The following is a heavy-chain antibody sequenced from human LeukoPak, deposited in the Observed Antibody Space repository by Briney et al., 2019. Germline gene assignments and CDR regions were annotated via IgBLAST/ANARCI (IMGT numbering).Heavy chain of an antibody. Sequence: ASVKVSCKASGYTFTSYGISWVRQAPGKGLEWMGGFDPEDGETIYAQKFQGRVTMTEDTSTDTAYMELSSLRSEDTAVYYCATITMVRGVIIYWYFDLWGRGTLVTVSS. J-gene: IGHJ2*01. CDR2: FDPEDGET. D-gene: IGHD3-10*01. V-gene: IGHV1-24*01. CDR3: ATITMVRGVIIYWYFDL. CDR1: GYTFTSYG.